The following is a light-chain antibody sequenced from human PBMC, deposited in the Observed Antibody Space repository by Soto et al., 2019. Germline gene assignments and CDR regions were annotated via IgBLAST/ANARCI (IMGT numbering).Light chain of an antibody. V-gene: IGKV3-15*01. Sequence: ELVMAQSPATLSVSPGERATISCRASPSVSSNLAWYQQKTGQAPRLLIYGASTRATWIPARFSGSGSWTEFTLNISSLQSEDFAVYHCQHYNRWPRTWTFGQGTKG. CDR3: QHYNRWPRTWT. J-gene: IGKJ1*01. CDR2: GAS. CDR1: PSVSSN.